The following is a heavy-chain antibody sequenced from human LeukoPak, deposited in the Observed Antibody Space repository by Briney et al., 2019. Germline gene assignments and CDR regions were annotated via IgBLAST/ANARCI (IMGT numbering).Heavy chain of an antibody. Sequence: GGSLRLSCAASGFTFSSYAMSWVRQAPGKGLEWVSAFSGSGGSTYYADSVKGRFTISRDNSKNTLYLQMNSLRAEDTAVYYCAKQISYDSSGYYSHAFDIWGQGTMVTVSS. CDR2: FSGSGGST. J-gene: IGHJ3*02. CDR1: GFTFSSYA. D-gene: IGHD3-22*01. V-gene: IGHV3-23*01. CDR3: AKQISYDSSGYYSHAFDI.